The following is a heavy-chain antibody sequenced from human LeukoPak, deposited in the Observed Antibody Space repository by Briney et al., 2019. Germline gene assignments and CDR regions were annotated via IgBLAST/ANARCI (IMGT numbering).Heavy chain of an antibody. Sequence: GSLRLSCAASGFTFSSYGMHWVRQAPGKGLEWVAVISYDGSNKYYADSVKGRFTISRDNSKNTLYLQMNSLRAEDTAVYYCAKDLSLLGGYLDYWGQGTQVTVSS. CDR3: AKDLSLLGGYLDY. V-gene: IGHV3-30*18. CDR1: GFTFSSYG. CDR2: ISYDGSNK. D-gene: IGHD3-22*01. J-gene: IGHJ4*02.